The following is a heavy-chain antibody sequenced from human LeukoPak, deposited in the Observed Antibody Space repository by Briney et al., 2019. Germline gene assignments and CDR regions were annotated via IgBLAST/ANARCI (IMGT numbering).Heavy chain of an antibody. CDR3: ARDSGYCSGDSCYQSFDY. V-gene: IGHV1-18*01. Sequence: ASVKVSCKTSGYTFTSYGISWVRQAPGQGLEWMAWISAYNGNTNHAQKFQGRVTVTTDTSTRTAYMELRSLRSDDTAVYYCARDSGYCSGDSCYQSFDYWGQGSLVTVSS. D-gene: IGHD2-15*01. J-gene: IGHJ4*02. CDR1: GYTFTSYG. CDR2: ISAYNGNT.